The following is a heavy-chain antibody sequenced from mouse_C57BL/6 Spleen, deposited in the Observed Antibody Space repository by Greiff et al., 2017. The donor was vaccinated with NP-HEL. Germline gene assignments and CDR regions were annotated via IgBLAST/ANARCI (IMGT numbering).Heavy chain of an antibody. CDR1: GFSLTSYG. J-gene: IGHJ4*01. V-gene: IGHV2-2*01. CDR3: ARKPLAMDY. Sequence: VQLVESGPGLVQPSQSLSITCTVSGFSLTSYGVHWVRQSPGKGLEWLGVIWSGGSTDYNAGFISRLSISKDNSKSQVFFKMNSLQADDTAIYYCARKPLAMDYWGQGTSVTVSS. CDR2: IWSGGST.